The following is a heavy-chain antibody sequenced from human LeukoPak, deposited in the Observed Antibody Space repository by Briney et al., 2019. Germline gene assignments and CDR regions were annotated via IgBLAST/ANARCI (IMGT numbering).Heavy chain of an antibody. CDR1: GFTFSSYW. V-gene: IGHV3-74*01. J-gene: IGHJ5*02. CDR3: ARFPVGATRGA. Sequence: SGGSLRLSCAASGFTFSSYWMAWVRQAPGKGLVWVSRINSDGSNTDYADSVKGRFTISRDNAKNTLYLQMDSLRAEDTAVYYCARFPVGATRGAWGQGTLVTVSS. D-gene: IGHD1-26*01. CDR2: INSDGSNT.